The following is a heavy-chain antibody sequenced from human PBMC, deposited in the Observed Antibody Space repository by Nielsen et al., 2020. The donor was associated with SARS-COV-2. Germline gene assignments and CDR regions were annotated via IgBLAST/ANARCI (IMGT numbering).Heavy chain of an antibody. D-gene: IGHD3-22*01. Sequence: ASVKVSCKASGYTFTSYAMNWVRQAPGQGLEWMGLINPTNGGTTYAQKFLGTATVTRDTSTSTVYMELSSLRSDDTAVYYCARDSSGTYRRVDYWGQGTLVTVSS. V-gene: IGHV1-46*01. CDR3: ARDSSGTYRRVDY. CDR1: GYTFTSYA. J-gene: IGHJ4*02. CDR2: INPTNGGT.